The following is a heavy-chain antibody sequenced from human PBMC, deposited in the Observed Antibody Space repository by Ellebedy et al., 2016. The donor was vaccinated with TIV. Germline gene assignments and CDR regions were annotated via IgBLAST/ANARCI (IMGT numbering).Heavy chain of an antibody. D-gene: IGHD4-11*01. J-gene: IGHJ4*02. V-gene: IGHV1-2*02. CDR3: ARWGDDYNNAYYFDY. Sequence: ASVKVSCXASGDTFTTYGISWVRQAPGQGLEWMGWINPNGGINYAQKFQGRVTMTRDTSISTAYMELRSLRSDDTAVYYCARWGDDYNNAYYFDYWGQGTLITVSS. CDR2: INPNGGI. CDR1: GDTFTTYG.